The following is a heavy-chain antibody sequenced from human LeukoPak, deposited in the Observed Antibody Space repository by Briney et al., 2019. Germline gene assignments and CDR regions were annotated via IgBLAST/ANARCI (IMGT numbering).Heavy chain of an antibody. V-gene: IGHV4-61*02. J-gene: IGHJ5*02. CDR2: IYTSGST. Sequence: SETLSLTCTVSGGSISSGSYYWSWIRQPAGKGLEWIGRIYTSGSTNYNPSLKSRVTISVDTSKNQFSLKLSSVTAADTAVYYCARDSRGYCSGGSCLNWFDPWGQGTLVTVSS. CDR3: ARDSRGYCSGGSCLNWFDP. D-gene: IGHD2-15*01. CDR1: GGSISSGSYY.